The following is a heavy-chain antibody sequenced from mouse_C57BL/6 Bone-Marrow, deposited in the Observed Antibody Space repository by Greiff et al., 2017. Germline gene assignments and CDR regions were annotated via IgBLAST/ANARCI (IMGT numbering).Heavy chain of an antibody. CDR1: GFTFSSYG. CDR3: ARDSGSSWFAY. CDR2: ISIGGSYT. Sequence: EVHLVESGGDLVKPGGSLKLSCAASGFTFSSYGMSWVRQTPDKRLEWVATISIGGSYTYYPDSVKGRFTISRDNAKNTLYLQMSSLKSEDTAMYYCARDSGSSWFAYWGQGTLV. J-gene: IGHJ3*01. D-gene: IGHD1-1*01. V-gene: IGHV5-6*01.